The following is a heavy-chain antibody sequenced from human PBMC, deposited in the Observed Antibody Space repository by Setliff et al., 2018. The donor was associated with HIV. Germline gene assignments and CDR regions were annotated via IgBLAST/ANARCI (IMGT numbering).Heavy chain of an antibody. CDR3: ARELPDSSSWVDY. V-gene: IGHV1-18*01. CDR2: ISAYNGNT. D-gene: IGHD6-13*01. J-gene: IGHJ4*02. CDR1: GYAFTNYG. Sequence: ASVKVSCKASGYAFTNYGISWVRQAPGQGLEWMGWISAYNGNTHYAQKLQGRVTMTTDASTSTAYMELRSLRSDDTAVYYCARELPDSSSWVDYWGQGTLVTVSS.